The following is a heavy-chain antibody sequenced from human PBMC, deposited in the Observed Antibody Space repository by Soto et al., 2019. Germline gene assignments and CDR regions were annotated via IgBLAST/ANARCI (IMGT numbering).Heavy chain of an antibody. Sequence: GGSLRLSCAASGFTFDDYAMHWVRQAPGKGLEWVSGISWNSGSIGYADSVKGRFTISRDNAKNSLYLQMNSLRAEDTALYYCAKDRLTRARLDAFDIWGQGTMVT. CDR1: GFTFDDYA. J-gene: IGHJ3*02. CDR3: AKDRLTRARLDAFDI. V-gene: IGHV3-9*01. CDR2: ISWNSGSI. D-gene: IGHD1-1*01.